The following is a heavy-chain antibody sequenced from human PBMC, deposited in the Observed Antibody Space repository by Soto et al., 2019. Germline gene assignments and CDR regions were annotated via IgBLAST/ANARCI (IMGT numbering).Heavy chain of an antibody. V-gene: IGHV3-23*01. D-gene: IGHD6-6*01. CDR3: AKAPRRGDISSPNWFDP. J-gene: IGHJ5*02. CDR2: ISGSGGST. Sequence: EVQLLESGGGLVQPGGSLRLSCAASGFTFSSYAMSWVRQAPGKGLEWVSAISGSGGSTYYADSVKGRFTISRDNYKNTLYLQMNSLRAEDTAVYYCAKAPRRGDISSPNWFDPWGQGTLVTVSS. CDR1: GFTFSSYA.